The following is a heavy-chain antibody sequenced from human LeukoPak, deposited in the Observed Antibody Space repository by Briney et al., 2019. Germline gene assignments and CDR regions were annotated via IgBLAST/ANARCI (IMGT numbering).Heavy chain of an antibody. D-gene: IGHD6-13*01. Sequence: KPSGTLSLTCAVSGGSISSSNWWSWVRQPPGKGLEWIGEIYHSGSTNYNPSLKSRVTISVDKSKNQFSLKLSSVTAADTAVYYCARRSSSSWDYGMDVWGQGTTVTVSS. CDR1: GGSISSSNW. CDR2: IYHSGST. CDR3: ARRSSSSWDYGMDV. V-gene: IGHV4-4*02. J-gene: IGHJ6*02.